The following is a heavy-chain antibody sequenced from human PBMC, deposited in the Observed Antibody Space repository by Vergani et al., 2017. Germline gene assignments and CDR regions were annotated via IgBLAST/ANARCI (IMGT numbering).Heavy chain of an antibody. V-gene: IGHV3-48*01. J-gene: IGHJ4*02. Sequence: EVQLVESGGGLVQPGGSLRLSCAASGFTFSSCSMNWVRQAPGKGLEWVSYISSSSSTIYYADSVKGRFTISRDNAKNSLYLQMNSLRAEDTAVYYCARFRSTSCYAGFDYWGQGTLVTVSS. CDR3: ARFRSTSCYAGFDY. D-gene: IGHD2-2*01. CDR2: ISSSSSTI. CDR1: GFTFSSCS.